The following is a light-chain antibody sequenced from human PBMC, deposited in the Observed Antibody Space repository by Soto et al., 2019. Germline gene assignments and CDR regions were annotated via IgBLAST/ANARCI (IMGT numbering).Light chain of an antibody. Sequence: QSALTQPPSASGSPGQSVTISCTGTSSDVGGYNYVSWYQQHPGKAPKLMIYEVIKRPSGVPDRFSGSKSGNTASLTVSGLQAEDEADYYCSSHAGSNKGVFGGGSKLTVL. V-gene: IGLV2-8*01. CDR2: EVI. CDR1: SSDVGGYNY. J-gene: IGLJ3*02. CDR3: SSHAGSNKGV.